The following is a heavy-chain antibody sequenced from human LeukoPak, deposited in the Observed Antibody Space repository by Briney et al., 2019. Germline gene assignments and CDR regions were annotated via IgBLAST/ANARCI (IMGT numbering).Heavy chain of an antibody. CDR3: AKGLYVRVHFDWLLRSDGIDI. V-gene: IGHV3-23*01. CDR2: ISGSGGST. CDR1: GFTFSSYA. D-gene: IGHD3-9*01. Sequence: PGGSLRLSCAASGFTFSSYAMSWVRQAPGKGLEWVSAISGSGGSTYYADSVKGRFTISRDNSKNTLYLQMNSLRAEDTAVYFGAKGLYVRVHFDWLLRSDGIDIWGQGTMVTVSS. J-gene: IGHJ3*02.